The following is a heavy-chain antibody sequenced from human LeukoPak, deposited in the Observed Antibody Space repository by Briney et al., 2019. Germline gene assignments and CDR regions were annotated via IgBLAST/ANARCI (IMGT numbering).Heavy chain of an antibody. D-gene: IGHD3-10*01. CDR3: ARESSGTYYIPLGYMDV. CDR1: GGSPSLKF. V-gene: IGHV4-4*07. Sequence: SETLSFTGTVSGGSPSLKFWNWIRQPAGKGLDGIGRIFTSGITYHKSSLKSRVTMSEDTSKRQYSLNLSSVTAADTAVYYCARESSGTYYIPLGYMDVWGKGTTVTVSS. J-gene: IGHJ6*03. CDR2: IFTSGIT.